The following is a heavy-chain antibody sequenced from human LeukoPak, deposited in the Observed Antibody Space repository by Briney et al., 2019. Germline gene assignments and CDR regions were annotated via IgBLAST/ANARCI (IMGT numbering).Heavy chain of an antibody. D-gene: IGHD5-18*01. V-gene: IGHV3-23*01. CDR3: AKRVGSYGHFDY. Sequence: GGSLRLSCAASGFTFSGYAMSWVRQAPGKGLEWVSAISGSGGGTYYADSVKGRSTISRDNSKNTLYLQMNSLRAEDTAVYYCAKRVGSYGHFDYWGQGTLVTVSS. CDR2: ISGSGGGT. J-gene: IGHJ4*02. CDR1: GFTFSGYA.